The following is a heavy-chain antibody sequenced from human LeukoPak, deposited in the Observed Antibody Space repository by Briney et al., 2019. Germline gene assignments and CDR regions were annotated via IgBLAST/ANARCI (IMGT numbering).Heavy chain of an antibody. J-gene: IGHJ4*02. CDR3: ARRSVADTFDY. Sequence: GASVKVSCKASGYTFTSYDINWVRQATGQGLEWMGWMNPNSGNTGYAQKFQGRVTITGNTSISTAYMELSSLRSEDTAVYYCARRSVADTFDYWGQGTLVTVSS. V-gene: IGHV1-8*03. D-gene: IGHD6-19*01. CDR2: MNPNSGNT. CDR1: GYTFTSYD.